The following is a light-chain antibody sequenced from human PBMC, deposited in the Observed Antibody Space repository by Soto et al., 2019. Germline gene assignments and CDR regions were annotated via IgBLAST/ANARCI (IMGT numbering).Light chain of an antibody. V-gene: IGKV1-27*01. CDR1: PGIINY. Sequence: DIQMTQSPSSLSASVGDRVTITCRASPGIINYLAWYQQKPGKVPKLLIYAASTLQSGVPSRFSGSGSGTEFTLTISSLQPEDVAVYYCQQYNNWPLITFGQGTRLEIK. J-gene: IGKJ5*01. CDR3: QQYNNWPLIT. CDR2: AAS.